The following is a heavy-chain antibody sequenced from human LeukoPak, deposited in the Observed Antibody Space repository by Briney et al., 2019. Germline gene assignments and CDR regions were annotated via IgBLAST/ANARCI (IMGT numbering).Heavy chain of an antibody. CDR3: ARCGVIRYFDWLFLTDAFDI. CDR1: GGSISSYY. J-gene: IGHJ3*02. D-gene: IGHD3-9*01. V-gene: IGHV4-59*01. CDR2: IYYSGST. Sequence: SETLSLTCTVSGGSISSYYWSWIRQPPGKGLKWIGYIYYSGSTNYNPSLKSRVTISVDTSKNQFSLKLSSVTAADTAVYYCARCGVIRYFDWLFLTDAFDIWGQGTMVTVSS.